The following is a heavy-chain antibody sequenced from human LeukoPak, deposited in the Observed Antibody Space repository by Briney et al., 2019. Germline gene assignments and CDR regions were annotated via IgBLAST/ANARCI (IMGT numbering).Heavy chain of an antibody. CDR2: ISGSGGST. CDR1: GFTFDDYA. Sequence: PGGSLRLSCAASGFTFDDYAMHWVRQAPGKGLEWVSGISGSGGSTYYADSVKGRFTISRDNSKNTLYLQMNGLRAEDTAVYYCAKTPSDYYDSSGYYYLGSGYFDYWGQGTLVTVSS. CDR3: AKTPSDYYDSSGYYYLGSGYFDY. J-gene: IGHJ4*02. V-gene: IGHV3-23*01. D-gene: IGHD3-22*01.